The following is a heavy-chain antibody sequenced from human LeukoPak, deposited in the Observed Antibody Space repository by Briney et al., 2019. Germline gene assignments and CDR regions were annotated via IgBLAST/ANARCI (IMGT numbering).Heavy chain of an antibody. Sequence: PGRSLRLSCAASGFTFSSYVMHWVRQAAGKGLECVAVIWSDGSNKYYADSVKGRFTISRDNSKNTLYLQMNTLRAEDTAVYYCARAPVAASYYFDYWGQGTLVTVSS. D-gene: IGHD6-19*01. CDR2: IWSDGSNK. J-gene: IGHJ4*02. CDR3: ARAPVAASYYFDY. V-gene: IGHV3-33*01. CDR1: GFTFSSYV.